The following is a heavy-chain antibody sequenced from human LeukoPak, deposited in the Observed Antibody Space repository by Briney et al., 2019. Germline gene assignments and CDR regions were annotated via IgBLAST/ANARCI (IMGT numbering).Heavy chain of an antibody. Sequence: AGGSLRLSCAASGFTFSVYTMNWVRQAPGKGLEWVSSITSSSSYIYYADSVKGRFTISRDNAKNSLYLQMNSLRAEDTAVYYCARAGREPCFDYWGQGTLVTVSS. CDR2: ITSSSSYI. D-gene: IGHD1-14*01. CDR1: GFTFSVYT. CDR3: ARAGREPCFDY. J-gene: IGHJ4*02. V-gene: IGHV3-21*01.